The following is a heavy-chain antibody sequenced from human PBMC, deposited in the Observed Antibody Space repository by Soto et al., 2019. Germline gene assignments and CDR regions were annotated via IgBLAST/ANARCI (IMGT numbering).Heavy chain of an antibody. J-gene: IGHJ4*02. CDR3: ARVTPYYYDSSGYGQIDY. CDR2: INPSGGST. V-gene: IGHV1-46*03. D-gene: IGHD3-22*01. CDR1: GYTFTSYY. Sequence: ASVKVSCKASGYTFTSYYMHWVRQAPRQGLEWMGIINPSGGSTSYAQKFQGRVTMTRDTSTSTVYMELSSLRSEDTAVYYCARVTPYYYDSSGYGQIDYWGQGTLVTVSS.